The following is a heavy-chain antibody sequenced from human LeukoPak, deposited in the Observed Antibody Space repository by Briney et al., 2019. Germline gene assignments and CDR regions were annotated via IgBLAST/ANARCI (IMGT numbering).Heavy chain of an antibody. CDR2: ISYDGSNK. V-gene: IGHV3-30-3*01. D-gene: IGHD3-10*01. CDR1: GFTFSSYA. Sequence: GGSLRLSCAASGFTFSSYAMHWVRQAPGKGLEWVAVISYDGSNKYYADSVKGRFTISRDNSKNTLYLQMNSLRAEDTAVYYCARVDSGSYRGPFDYWGQGTLVTVSS. J-gene: IGHJ4*02. CDR3: ARVDSGSYRGPFDY.